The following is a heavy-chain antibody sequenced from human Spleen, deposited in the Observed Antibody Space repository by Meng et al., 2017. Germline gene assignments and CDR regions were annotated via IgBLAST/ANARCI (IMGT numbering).Heavy chain of an antibody. CDR2: IGHSGTT. Sequence: QPQLQESGPGLVKPSEALSLTCSVSGGSISTSGYYWGWIRQPPGKGLEWIGSIGHSGTTYYTPSLRRRVTVSIDTSKNQFSLEVTSVTAADTAIYYCARGSFSSGWGIWGQGTLVTVSS. CDR3: ARGSFSSGWGI. J-gene: IGHJ4*02. V-gene: IGHV4-39*07. CDR1: GGSISTSGYY. D-gene: IGHD6-19*01.